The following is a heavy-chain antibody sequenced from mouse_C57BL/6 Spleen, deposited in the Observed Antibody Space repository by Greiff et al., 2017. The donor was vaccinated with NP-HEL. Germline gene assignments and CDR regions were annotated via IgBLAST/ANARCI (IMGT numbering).Heavy chain of an antibody. CDR1: GYTFTSYW. J-gene: IGHJ4*01. V-gene: IGHV1-55*01. CDR2: IYPGSGST. Sequence: QVQLQQPGAELVKPGASVKMSCKASGYTFTSYWITWVKPRPGQGLAWIGDIYPGSGSTNYNEKFKSKATLTVDTSSSTAYMQLSSLTSEDSAVYYCARSYNDGTGDYWGQGTSVTVSS. D-gene: IGHD2-3*01. CDR3: ARSYNDGTGDY.